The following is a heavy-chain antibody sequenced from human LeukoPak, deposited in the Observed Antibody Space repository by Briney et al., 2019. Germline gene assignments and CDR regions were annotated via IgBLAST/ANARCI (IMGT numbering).Heavy chain of an antibody. CDR2: ISYSGST. CDR1: GGSITSGGYY. D-gene: IGHD2-2*01. J-gene: IGHJ4*02. CDR3: AKYYCGSSSCPGVDY. V-gene: IGHV4-31*03. Sequence: SQTLSLTCTVSGGSITSGGYYWTWIRQHPGEGLEWIGCISYSGSTYYNPSLKSRVSISVDTSKNQFSLKLSSVTAADTAVYYCAKYYCGSSSCPGVDYWGQGTLATVSS.